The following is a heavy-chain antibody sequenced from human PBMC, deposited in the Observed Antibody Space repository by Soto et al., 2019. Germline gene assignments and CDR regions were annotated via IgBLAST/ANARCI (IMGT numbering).Heavy chain of an antibody. CDR1: GYTFTVYY. CDR3: ARDLAKGGGSAGFDY. J-gene: IGHJ4*02. V-gene: IGHV1-2*02. CDR2: LNPKSGGT. D-gene: IGHD1-26*01. Sequence: QVQLVQSGAEVKKPGASVNASCKASGYTFTVYYMHWVRQAPGQGLEWMGWLNPKSGGTMYPQKFQGRVTMTWDRSISPAYMALTRLRSDDPAVYYCARDLAKGGGSAGFDYWGQGTLVTVSS.